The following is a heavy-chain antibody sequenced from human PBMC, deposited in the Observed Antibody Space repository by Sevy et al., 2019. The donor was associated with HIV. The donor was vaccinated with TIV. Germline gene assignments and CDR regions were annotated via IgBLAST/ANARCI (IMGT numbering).Heavy chain of an antibody. CDR1: GFTFSNAW. V-gene: IGHV3-15*01. Sequence: GGSLRLSCAASGFTFSNAWMSWVRQAPGKGLEWVGRIKSKTDGGTTDYAAPVTGRFTISRGDSKNTLYLQMNSLKTEETAVYYCTTDRHIVVVPAAPGPYYYYYGMDVWGQGTTVTVSS. CDR3: TTDRHIVVVPAAPGPYYYYYGMDV. CDR2: IKSKTDGGTT. D-gene: IGHD2-2*01. J-gene: IGHJ6*02.